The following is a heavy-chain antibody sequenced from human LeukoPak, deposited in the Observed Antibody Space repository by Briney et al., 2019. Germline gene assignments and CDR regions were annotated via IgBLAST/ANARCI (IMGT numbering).Heavy chain of an antibody. CDR1: GGSFSGYY. V-gene: IGHV4-59*01. CDR2: VHYTWNT. D-gene: IGHD5/OR15-5a*01. J-gene: IGHJ6*02. Sequence: SETLSLTCAVYGGSFSGYYWSWIRQPPGKGLEWIGHVHYTWNTKYNPSLTGRVSISLDRSKNQFSLSLSSLTAADTAVYYCARVASKGGMDVWGQGTTVIVSS. CDR3: ARVASKGGMDV.